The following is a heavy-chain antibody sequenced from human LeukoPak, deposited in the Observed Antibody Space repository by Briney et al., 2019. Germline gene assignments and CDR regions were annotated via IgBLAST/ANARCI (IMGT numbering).Heavy chain of an antibody. V-gene: IGHV3-48*03. Sequence: PGGSLRLSCAASGFTFSSYEMNWVRQAPGKGLEWVSYISSSGSTIYYADSVKGRFTISRDNSKNTLYLQMNSLRAEDTAVYYCAKKNGEQWLPSDAFDIWGQGTMVTVSS. CDR1: GFTFSSYE. J-gene: IGHJ3*02. CDR3: AKKNGEQWLPSDAFDI. CDR2: ISSSGSTI. D-gene: IGHD6-19*01.